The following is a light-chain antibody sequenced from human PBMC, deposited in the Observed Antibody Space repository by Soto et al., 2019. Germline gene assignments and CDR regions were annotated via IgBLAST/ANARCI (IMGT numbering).Light chain of an antibody. CDR3: QQSYSTLPVT. CDR1: QSIISY. CDR2: GAS. Sequence: DIQMTQSPSSLSASVGDRFAITFRASQSIISYLNWYQQKPGKAPKLLIYGASSLQSGVPSRFSGSGSGTDFTLTISSLQPEDFATYYCQQSYSTLPVTFGQGTRLEIK. V-gene: IGKV1-39*01. J-gene: IGKJ5*01.